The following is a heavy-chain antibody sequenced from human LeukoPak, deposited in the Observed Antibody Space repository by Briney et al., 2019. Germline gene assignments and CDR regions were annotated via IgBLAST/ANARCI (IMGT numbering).Heavy chain of an antibody. J-gene: IGHJ5*02. D-gene: IGHD6-13*01. CDR2: IYYSGST. CDR3: ARTPRLHCSSWYKKQWGGMYNWFDP. V-gene: IGHV4-39*01. CDR1: GVSISSSSYY. Sequence: SETLSLTCTVSGVSISSSSYYWGWIRQPPGKGLEWIGSIYYSGSTYYNPSLKSRVTISVDTSKNQFSLKLSSVTAADTAVYYCARTPRLHCSSWYKKQWGGMYNWFDPWGQGTLVTVSS.